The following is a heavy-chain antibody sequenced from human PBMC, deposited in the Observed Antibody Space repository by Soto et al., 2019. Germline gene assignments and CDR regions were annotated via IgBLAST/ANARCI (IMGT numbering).Heavy chain of an antibody. CDR2: IIPIFGTA. V-gene: IGHV1-69*13. Sequence: SVKVSCKASGCTFSSYAISWVRQAPGQGLEWMGGIIPIFGTANYAQKFQGRVTITADESTSTAYMELSSLRSEDTAVYYCARDGSVGMPTITGAFDIWGQGTMVTVSS. CDR3: ARDGSVGMPTITGAFDI. CDR1: GCTFSSYA. D-gene: IGHD5-12*01. J-gene: IGHJ3*02.